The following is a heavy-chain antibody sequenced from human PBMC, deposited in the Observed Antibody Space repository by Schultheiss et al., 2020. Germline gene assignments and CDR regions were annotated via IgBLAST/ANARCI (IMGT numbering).Heavy chain of an antibody. Sequence: GESLKISCKASGYTFTSYGISWVRQAPGQGLEWMGWISAYNGNTNYAQKLQGRVTMTTDTSTSTAYMELRSLRSDDTAVYYCARDVGVGATTGEDYWGQGTLVTVSS. V-gene: IGHV1-18*01. D-gene: IGHD1-26*01. CDR1: GYTFTSYG. J-gene: IGHJ4*02. CDR3: ARDVGVGATTGEDY. CDR2: ISAYNGNT.